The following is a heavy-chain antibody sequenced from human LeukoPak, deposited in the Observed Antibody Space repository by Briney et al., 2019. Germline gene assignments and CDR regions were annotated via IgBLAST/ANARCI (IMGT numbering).Heavy chain of an antibody. CDR3: ARGTMVRGVRLSYFDY. CDR1: GGTFSSYA. Sequence: SVKVSCKASGGTFSSYAISWVRQAPGQGLEWMGGIIPIFGTANYAQKLQSRVTMTTDTSTSTAYMELRSLRSDDTAVYYCARGTMVRGVRLSYFDYWGQGTLVTVSS. V-gene: IGHV1-69*05. J-gene: IGHJ4*02. D-gene: IGHD3-10*01. CDR2: IIPIFGTA.